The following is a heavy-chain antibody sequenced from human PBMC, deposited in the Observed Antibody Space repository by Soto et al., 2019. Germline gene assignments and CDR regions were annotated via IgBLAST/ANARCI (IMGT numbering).Heavy chain of an antibody. CDR1: GGTFSSYA. Sequence: SVKVSCKASGGTFSSYAISWVRQAPGQGLEWMGGIIPIFGTANYAQKFQGRVTITADESTSTAYMELSSLRSEDTAVYYCARGAGAARPRYFDLWGRGTLVTAPQ. V-gene: IGHV1-69*13. J-gene: IGHJ2*01. CDR2: IIPIFGTA. D-gene: IGHD6-6*01. CDR3: ARGAGAARPRYFDL.